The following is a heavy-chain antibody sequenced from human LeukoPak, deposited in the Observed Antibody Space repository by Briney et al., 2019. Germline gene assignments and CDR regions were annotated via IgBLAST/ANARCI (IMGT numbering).Heavy chain of an antibody. V-gene: IGHV3-74*01. CDR1: GFTFSSYW. CDR3: ARDQKYSSSSWYYYYYYGMDV. Sequence: GGSLILSCAASGFTFSSYWMHWVRQAPGKGLVWVSRINSDGSSTSYADSVKGRFTISRDNAKNTLYLQMNSLRAEDTAVYYCARDQKYSSSSWYYYYYYGMDVWGQGTTVTVSS. D-gene: IGHD6-6*01. CDR2: INSDGSST. J-gene: IGHJ6*02.